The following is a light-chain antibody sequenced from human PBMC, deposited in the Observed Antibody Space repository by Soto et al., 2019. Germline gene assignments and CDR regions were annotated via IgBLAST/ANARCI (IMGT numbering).Light chain of an antibody. V-gene: IGLV1-44*01. CDR2: NNN. CDR1: SSNIGSNT. Sequence: QSVLTQPPSASGTPGQRVTISCSGSSSNIGSNTVHWYQHIPGTAPKLLINNNNQRPSGVPDRISGSKSGTSASLAISGLQPEDEADYYCAAWDDSLDGHWVFGGGTKLTVL. CDR3: AAWDDSLDGHWV. J-gene: IGLJ3*02.